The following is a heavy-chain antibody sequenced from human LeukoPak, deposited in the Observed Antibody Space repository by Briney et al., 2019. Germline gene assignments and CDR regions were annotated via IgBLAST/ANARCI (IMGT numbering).Heavy chain of an antibody. J-gene: IGHJ6*03. V-gene: IGHV1-69*06. Sequence: GASVKVSCKASGGTFSSYAISWVRQAPGQGLEWMGGIIPIFGTANYAQKFQGRVTITADKSTSTAYMELSSLRSEDTAVYYCARAQLELPYYYYYMDVWGKGTTVTVSS. D-gene: IGHD1-7*01. CDR2: IIPIFGTA. CDR1: GGTFSSYA. CDR3: ARAQLELPYYYYYMDV.